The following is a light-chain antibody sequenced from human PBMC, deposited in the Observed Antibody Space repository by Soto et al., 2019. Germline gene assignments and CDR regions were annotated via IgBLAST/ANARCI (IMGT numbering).Light chain of an antibody. Sequence: DIQMTQSPSTLSASVGDRVTITYRASQSISSWLAWYQQKPGKAPKLLIYKASSLESGVPSRFSGSGSGIEFTLTISSLQPDDFATYYCQQYNSYPWTFGQGTKVEIK. J-gene: IGKJ1*01. CDR2: KAS. V-gene: IGKV1-5*03. CDR1: QSISSW. CDR3: QQYNSYPWT.